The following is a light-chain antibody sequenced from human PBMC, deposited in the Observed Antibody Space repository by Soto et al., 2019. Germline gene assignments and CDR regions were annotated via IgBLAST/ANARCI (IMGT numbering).Light chain of an antibody. CDR1: SSDVGGYNY. CDR2: EVS. CDR3: SSYTSSSTLV. J-gene: IGLJ1*01. V-gene: IGLV2-14*01. Sequence: QSALTQPASVSGSPGQSITISCTGTSSDVGGYNYVSWYQQHPGKAPKLMIYEVSNRPSGVSNRFSGSKSGNTASLTISGIQAEDEADYYCSSYTSSSTLVFGTATKLTVL.